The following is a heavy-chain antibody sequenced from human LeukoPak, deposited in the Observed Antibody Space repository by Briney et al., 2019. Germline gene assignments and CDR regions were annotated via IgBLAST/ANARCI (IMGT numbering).Heavy chain of an antibody. Sequence: GGSLRLSCAASGFTVSSNYLSRVRQAPGKGLECVSVIYSGGNTYYADSVKGRFTISRDNSKNTLFLQMNSLRAEDTAVYYCARRGDGGRSFDYWGQGTLVTVSS. CDR1: GFTVSSNY. D-gene: IGHD4-23*01. V-gene: IGHV3-53*01. CDR2: IYSGGNT. CDR3: ARRGDGGRSFDY. J-gene: IGHJ4*02.